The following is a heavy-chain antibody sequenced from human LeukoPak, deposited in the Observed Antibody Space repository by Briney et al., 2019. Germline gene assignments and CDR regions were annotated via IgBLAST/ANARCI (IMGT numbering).Heavy chain of an antibody. J-gene: IGHJ4*02. D-gene: IGHD3-10*01. CDR3: ARTYYYGSGSYGFDY. CDR1: GGSISSYY. V-gene: IGHV4-59*01. Sequence: SETLSLTCAVSGGSISSYYWSWIRQPPGKGLEWIGYIYYSGSTNYNPSLKSRVTISVDTPKNQFSLKLSSVTAADTAVYYCARTYYYGSGSYGFDYWGQGTLVTVSS. CDR2: IYYSGST.